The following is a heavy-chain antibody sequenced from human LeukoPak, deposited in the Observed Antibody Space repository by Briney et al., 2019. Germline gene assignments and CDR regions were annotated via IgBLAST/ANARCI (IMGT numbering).Heavy chain of an antibody. J-gene: IGHJ4*02. CDR3: AKKSNVDTAMVD. CDR1: GFTFSSYG. V-gene: IGHV3-33*06. D-gene: IGHD5-18*01. CDR2: IWYDGSNK. Sequence: GGSLRLSCAASGFTFSSYGMHWVRQAPGKGLEWVAVIWYDGSNKYYADSVKGRFTISRDNSKNTLYLQMNSLRAEDTAVYYCAKKSNVDTAMVDWGQGPLVTVSS.